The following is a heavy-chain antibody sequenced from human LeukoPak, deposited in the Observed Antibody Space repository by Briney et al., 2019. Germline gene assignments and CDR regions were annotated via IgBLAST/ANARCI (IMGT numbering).Heavy chain of an antibody. CDR2: IYHSGST. J-gene: IGHJ5*02. Sequence: SETLSLTCAVSGGSISSGGYSWSWIRQPPGKGLEWIGYIYHSGSTYYNPSLKSRVTISVDRSKNQFSLKLSSVTDADTAVYYCARGGYGGKGGNNWFDPWGQGALVTVSS. D-gene: IGHD4-23*01. CDR3: ARGGYGGKGGNNWFDP. V-gene: IGHV4-30-2*01. CDR1: GGSISSGGYS.